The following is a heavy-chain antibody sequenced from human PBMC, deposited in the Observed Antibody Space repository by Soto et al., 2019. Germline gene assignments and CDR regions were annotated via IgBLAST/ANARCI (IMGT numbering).Heavy chain of an antibody. CDR2: INASGGST. D-gene: IGHD3-22*01. Sequence: QVQLVQSGAEVKKPGASVKVSCKASGYTFTSYYMHWVRQAPGQGLEWMGMINASGGSTSYAQKFQGRVTMTRDTSTSIVYMELSSLRSEDTAVYYCARVRDSSGYYAYFDYWGQGTLVTVSS. V-gene: IGHV1-46*01. J-gene: IGHJ4*02. CDR3: ARVRDSSGYYAYFDY. CDR1: GYTFTSYY.